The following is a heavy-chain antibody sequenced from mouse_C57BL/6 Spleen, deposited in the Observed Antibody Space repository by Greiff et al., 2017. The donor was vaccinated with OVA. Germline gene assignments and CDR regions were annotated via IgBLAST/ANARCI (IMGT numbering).Heavy chain of an antibody. CDR3: ASGGDGDYVGFDY. Sequence: QVQLQQSGAELVKPGASVKLSCKASGYTFTSYWMHWVKQRPGQGLEWIGMIHPNSGSTNYNEKFKSKATLTVDKSSSTAYRQLSSLTSEDSAVYYCASGGDGDYVGFDYWGQGTTLTVSS. J-gene: IGHJ2*01. CDR1: GYTFTSYW. D-gene: IGHD2-13*01. V-gene: IGHV1-64*01. CDR2: IHPNSGST.